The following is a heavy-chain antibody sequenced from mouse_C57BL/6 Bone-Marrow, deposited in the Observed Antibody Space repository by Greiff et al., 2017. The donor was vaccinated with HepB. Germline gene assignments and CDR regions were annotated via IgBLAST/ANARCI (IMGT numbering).Heavy chain of an antibody. Sequence: QVQLQQPGAELVKPGASVKLSCKASGYTFTSYWMQWVKQRPGKGLEWIGEIDTSDSYTNYNQKFKGKATLTVDTSSSTAYMQLSSLTSEDSAVYYCARRRAQATCGYWGQGTTLTVSS. CDR2: IDTSDSYT. D-gene: IGHD3-2*02. CDR1: GYTFTSYW. V-gene: IGHV1-50*01. J-gene: IGHJ2*01. CDR3: ARRRAQATCGY.